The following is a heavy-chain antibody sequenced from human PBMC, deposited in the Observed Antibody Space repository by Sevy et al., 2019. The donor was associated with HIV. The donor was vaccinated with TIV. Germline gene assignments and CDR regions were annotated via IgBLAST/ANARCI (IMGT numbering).Heavy chain of an antibody. CDR2: IYYNGRS. CDR1: GDSISGYY. Sequence: SETLSVTCTVSGDSISGYYWSWIRQSPGKGLQWIGYIYYNGRSNYDPSLKSRVTISADTSKNQFSLKLSSVTAADTAIYYCARVAADYYYAMDVWGQGTTVTVSS. V-gene: IGHV4-59*01. J-gene: IGHJ6*02. CDR3: ARVAADYYYAMDV.